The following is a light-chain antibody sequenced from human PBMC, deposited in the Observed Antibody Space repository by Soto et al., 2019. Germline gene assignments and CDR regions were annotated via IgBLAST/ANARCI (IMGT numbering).Light chain of an antibody. CDR3: QQYESSWT. CDR2: GAS. V-gene: IGKV3-20*01. J-gene: IGKJ1*01. CDR1: QSITTTF. Sequence: EIVLTQSPGTLSLSPGERATLSCRATQSITTTFLAWYQHKPGQAPRVLIYGASRRATGIPDRFSGSGSGTDFTLTISRLEPEDFAVYYCQQYESSWTFGQGTKVEMK.